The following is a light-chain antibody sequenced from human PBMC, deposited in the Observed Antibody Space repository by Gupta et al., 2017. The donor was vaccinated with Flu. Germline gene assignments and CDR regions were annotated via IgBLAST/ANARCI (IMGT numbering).Light chain of an antibody. CDR1: QRISSY. Sequence: LQMTQSPSSLSAFVGARVTITCRASQRISSYLNWYQQKPGKAPKLLIYAASNLQSGAPSRFSGSGAGTDYTLTTSSLQPVDFETYYGHQSYSTRTFGGGTKVEIK. CDR3: HQSYSTRT. V-gene: IGKV1-39*01. J-gene: IGKJ4*01. CDR2: AAS.